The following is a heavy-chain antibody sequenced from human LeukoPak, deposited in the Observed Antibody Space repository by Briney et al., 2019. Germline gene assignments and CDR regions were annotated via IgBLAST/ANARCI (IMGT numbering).Heavy chain of an antibody. CDR1: GYTFTGYY. J-gene: IGHJ4*02. CDR2: INPNSGGT. D-gene: IGHD4-17*01. Sequence: ASVKVSCKASGYTFTGYYMHWVQQAPGQGLEWMGWINPNSGGTSYAQKFQGRVTMTRDTSISTAYMELSRLRSDDTAVYYCARDGSASDYGDYVMGYWGQGTLVTVSS. V-gene: IGHV1-2*02. CDR3: ARDGSASDYGDYVMGY.